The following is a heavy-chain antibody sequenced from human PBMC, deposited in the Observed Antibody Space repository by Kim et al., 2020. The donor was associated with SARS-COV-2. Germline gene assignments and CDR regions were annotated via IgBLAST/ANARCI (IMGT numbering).Heavy chain of an antibody. CDR1: GYTLTELS. V-gene: IGHV1-24*01. CDR2: FDPEDGET. Sequence: ASVKVSCKVSGYTLTELSMHWVRQAPGKGLEWMGGFDPEDGETIYAQKFQGRVTMTEDTSTDTAYMELSSLRSEDTAVYYCATFLYYDILTGYYDRAFDIWGQGTMVTVSS. D-gene: IGHD3-9*01. J-gene: IGHJ3*02. CDR3: ATFLYYDILTGYYDRAFDI.